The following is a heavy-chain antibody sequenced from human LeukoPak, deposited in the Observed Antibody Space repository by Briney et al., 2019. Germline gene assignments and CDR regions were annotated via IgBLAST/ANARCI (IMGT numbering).Heavy chain of an antibody. D-gene: IGHD4-11*01. CDR1: GFTFSSYG. V-gene: IGHV3-48*04. CDR2: ITGSGSTI. J-gene: IGHJ4*02. CDR3: AREPSNYVDFDY. Sequence: GGSLRLSCAASGFTFSSYGMSWVRQAPGKGLEWVSYITGSGSTIYYADSVRGRFTISRDNAKNSLYLQMNSLRAEDTAVYYCAREPSNYVDFDYWGQGTLVTVSS.